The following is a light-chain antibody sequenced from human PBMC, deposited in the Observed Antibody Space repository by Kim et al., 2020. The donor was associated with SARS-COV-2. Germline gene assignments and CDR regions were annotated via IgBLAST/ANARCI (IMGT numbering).Light chain of an antibody. CDR1: SGSIGSNH. V-gene: IGLV6-57*03. J-gene: IGLJ2*01. Sequence: KPVPIPCTRSSGSIGSNHVQWYQQRPGSAPTTVIYEHTQRPSGVPDRFSGFIDSSSNSASLTISGLKTEDEADYYCQSYDSSSHVVFGGGTQLTVL. CDR3: QSYDSSSHVV. CDR2: EHT.